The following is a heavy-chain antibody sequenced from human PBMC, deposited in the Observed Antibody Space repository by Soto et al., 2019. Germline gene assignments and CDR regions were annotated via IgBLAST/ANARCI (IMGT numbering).Heavy chain of an antibody. V-gene: IGHV4-39*01. CDR1: GGSMSSSSYY. J-gene: IGHJ4*02. CDR2: IYYSGNT. D-gene: IGHD3-16*01. Sequence: SETLSLTCTVSGGSMSSSSYYWGWIRQPPGMGLEWIGNIYYSGNTYYNPSLKSRVTISVDTSKNQFSLKLSSVTAADTAVYYCARHGGYGDYIDYWGQGTLVTVSS. CDR3: ARHGGYGDYIDY.